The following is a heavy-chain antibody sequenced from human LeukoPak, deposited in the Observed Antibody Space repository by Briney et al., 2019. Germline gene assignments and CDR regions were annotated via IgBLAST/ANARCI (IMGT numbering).Heavy chain of an antibody. Sequence: GGSLRLSCAASGFTVSSKYMAWVRQAPGKGLEGVSFINSGGTTNYADSVKGRFTISRDYSKNTLNLQMSSLRVEDTAVYYCATIVSDSSGWYHFDHWGQGALVTVSS. J-gene: IGHJ4*02. CDR1: GFTVSSKY. CDR3: ATIVSDSSGWYHFDH. D-gene: IGHD6-19*01. V-gene: IGHV3-66*01. CDR2: INSGGTT.